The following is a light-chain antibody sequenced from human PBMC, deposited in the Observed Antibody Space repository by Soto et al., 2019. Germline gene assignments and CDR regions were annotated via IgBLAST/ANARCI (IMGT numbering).Light chain of an antibody. J-gene: IGKJ1*01. CDR2: GAS. Sequence: EIVMTQSPATLSVSPGERATLSCRASQSVGSSLAWYQQKPGQAPRVLIYGASTTAPGIPARFSGSGSGTEFTLTISSLQSEDSAVYHCQQYNDWPRTFGQGTKVDIK. CDR1: QSVGSS. V-gene: IGKV3-15*01. CDR3: QQYNDWPRT.